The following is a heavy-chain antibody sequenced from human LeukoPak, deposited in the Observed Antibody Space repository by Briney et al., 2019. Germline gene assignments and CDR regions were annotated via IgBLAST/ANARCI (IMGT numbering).Heavy chain of an antibody. CDR2: IYYSGST. J-gene: IGHJ3*02. V-gene: IGHV4-30-4*01. D-gene: IGHD3-22*01. CDR3: ARETIYYYDSSGYPIDAFDI. Sequence: KSSETLSLTCTVSGGSISSGDHYWSWIRQPPGKGLEWIGHIYYSGSTYYNPSLKSRVTISVDTSKNQFSLKLSSVTAADTAVYYCARETIYYYDSSGYPIDAFDIWGQGTMVTVSS. CDR1: GGSISSGDHY.